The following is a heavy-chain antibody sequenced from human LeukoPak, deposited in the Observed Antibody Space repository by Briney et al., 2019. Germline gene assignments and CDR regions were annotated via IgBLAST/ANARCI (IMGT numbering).Heavy chain of an antibody. CDR1: GFTFYSYG. V-gene: IGHV3-23*01. J-gene: IGHJ4*02. Sequence: GGSLRLSCAASGFTFYSYGMDWVRQAPGKGLEWVSGINRSGDSTSYADSVKGRFTISRDNSKNTLYLQMNSLRAEDTAVYYCVKDDNSGWFPPLDFWGQGTLVTVSS. CDR2: INRSGDST. D-gene: IGHD6-19*01. CDR3: VKDDNSGWFPPLDF.